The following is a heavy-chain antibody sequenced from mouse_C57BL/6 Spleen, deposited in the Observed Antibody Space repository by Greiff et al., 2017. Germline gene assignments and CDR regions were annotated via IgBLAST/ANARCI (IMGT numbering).Heavy chain of an antibody. D-gene: IGHD1-1*01. J-gene: IGHJ2*01. CDR2: INPSSGYT. CDR3: ARDGYDSSYYFDY. Sequence: VQLQQSGAELAKPGASVKLSCKASGYTFTSYWMHWVKQRPGPGLEWIGYINPSSGYTKYNQKVKNKATLTADKSSSTAYMQLGNLTYEDSAVYYCARDGYDSSYYFDYWGQGTTLTVSS. CDR1: GYTFTSYW. V-gene: IGHV1-7*01.